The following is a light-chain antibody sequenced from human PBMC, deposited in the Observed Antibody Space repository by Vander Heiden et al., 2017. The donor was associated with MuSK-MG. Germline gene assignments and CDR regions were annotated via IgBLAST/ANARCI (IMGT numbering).Light chain of an antibody. Sequence: DIQMTQSPSSLSASVGDRVTITCRASQSISSYLNWYQQKPGKAPKLLIYAASSLQSGVPSRFSGSGSGTDFTLTISSLQPEDFATYYCQQSYRTPRGTFGQGTKVEIK. CDR1: QSISSY. CDR3: QQSYRTPRGT. CDR2: AAS. V-gene: IGKV1-39*01. J-gene: IGKJ1*01.